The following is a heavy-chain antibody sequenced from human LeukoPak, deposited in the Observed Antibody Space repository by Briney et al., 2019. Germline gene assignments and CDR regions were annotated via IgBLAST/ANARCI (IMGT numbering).Heavy chain of an antibody. V-gene: IGHV1-18*01. CDR1: GYTFTTNG. CDR3: ACTIVGATFDY. D-gene: IGHD1-26*01. CDR2: ISAYNGNT. J-gene: IGHJ4*02. Sequence: GASVTVSCKASGYTFTTNGITWVRQAPGQGLEWMGWISAYNGNTNYAQKLQGRVTMTTDTSTSTAYMELRSLRSDDTAMYYCACTIVGATFDYWGQGTLVTVSS.